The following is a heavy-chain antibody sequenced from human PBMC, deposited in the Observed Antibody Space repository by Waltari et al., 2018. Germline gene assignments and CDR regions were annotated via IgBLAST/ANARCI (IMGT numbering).Heavy chain of an antibody. CDR2: ISDTGSNT. J-gene: IGHJ5*02. CDR3: AKDPDNYGSQGWFDP. D-gene: IGHD1-26*01. V-gene: IGHV3-23*04. Sequence: EVQLVESGGGLVQPGGSLRLSCVASGFTLRRFAMTWVRQDPGKGLLWVSTISDTGSNTNYAGSVKGRFIISRDNSKNTLYLQMNSLRVEDSAIYYCAKDPDNYGSQGWFDPWGQGTLVTVSS. CDR1: GFTLRRFA.